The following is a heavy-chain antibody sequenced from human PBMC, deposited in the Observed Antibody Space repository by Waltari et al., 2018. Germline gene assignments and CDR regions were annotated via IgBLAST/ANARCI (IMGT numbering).Heavy chain of an antibody. CDR2: IYSGGTS. V-gene: IGHV3-66*01. Sequence: EVQLVESGGGLVQPGGSLSLSCSAPGLTVGNNFMTWVRRAPGKGLECVAIIYSGGTSYYADSVKGRFTISRDSSKNTVSLQMNILTAGDTAVYYCAHFPGVWGQGTMVTVSS. CDR1: GLTVGNNF. J-gene: IGHJ3*01. CDR3: AHFPGV.